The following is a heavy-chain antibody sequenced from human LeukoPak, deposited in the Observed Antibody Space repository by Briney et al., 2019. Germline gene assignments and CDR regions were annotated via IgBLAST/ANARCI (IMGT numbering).Heavy chain of an antibody. J-gene: IGHJ6*02. CDR2: IIPIFGTA. D-gene: IGHD4-23*01. V-gene: IGHV1-69*13. Sequence: SVKVSCKASGGTFSSYAISWVRQATGQGLEWMGGIIPIFGTANYAQKFQGRVTITADESTSTAYMELSSLRSEDTAVYYCARDGNSDYYYYGMDVWGQGTTVTVSS. CDR1: GGTFSSYA. CDR3: ARDGNSDYYYYGMDV.